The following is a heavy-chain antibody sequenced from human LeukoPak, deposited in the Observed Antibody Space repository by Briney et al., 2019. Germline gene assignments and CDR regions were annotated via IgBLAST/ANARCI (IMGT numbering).Heavy chain of an antibody. Sequence: SETLSLTCTVSGGSISSYYWNWIRQPPGKGLEWIGYIYYSGSTNYNPSLKSRVTISVDTSKNQFSLKLSSVTAADTAVYYCARAIEGSDLAFFDYWGQGTLVTVSS. J-gene: IGHJ4*02. CDR2: IYYSGST. D-gene: IGHD3-3*01. CDR1: GGSISSYY. CDR3: ARAIEGSDLAFFDY. V-gene: IGHV4-59*01.